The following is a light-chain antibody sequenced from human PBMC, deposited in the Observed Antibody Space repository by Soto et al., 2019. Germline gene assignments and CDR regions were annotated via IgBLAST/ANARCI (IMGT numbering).Light chain of an antibody. CDR3: LLYYGGARV. J-gene: IGLJ1*01. CDR1: TGEVTSGYY. V-gene: IGLV7-43*01. Sequence: QAVVTQDPSLTVSPGGTVTVTCSSSTGEVTSGYYPNWFQQKPGQAPRALIYSTGNKHSWTPARFSGSLLGGKAVLTLSGVQPEDEAEYFCLLYYGGARVFGTGTKLTVL. CDR2: STG.